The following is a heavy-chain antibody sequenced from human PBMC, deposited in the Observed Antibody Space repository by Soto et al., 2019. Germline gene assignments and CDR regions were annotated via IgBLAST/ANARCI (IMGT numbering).Heavy chain of an antibody. Sequence: ASVKVSCKAFGYTFTSYAMHWVRQAPGQRLEWMGWINAGNGNTKYSQKFQGRVTITRDTSASTAYMELSSLRSEDTAVYYCARLDTAMDEYYYYYYGMDVWGQGTTVTVSS. V-gene: IGHV1-3*01. CDR3: ARLDTAMDEYYYYYYGMDV. J-gene: IGHJ6*02. D-gene: IGHD5-18*01. CDR1: GYTFTSYA. CDR2: INAGNGNT.